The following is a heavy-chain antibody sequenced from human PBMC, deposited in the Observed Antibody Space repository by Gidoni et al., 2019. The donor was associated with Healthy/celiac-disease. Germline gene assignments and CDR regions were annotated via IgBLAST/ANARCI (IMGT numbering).Heavy chain of an antibody. D-gene: IGHD4-17*01. V-gene: IGHV4-59*08. CDR1: GGSISSSY. CDR2: IYYSGST. J-gene: IGHJ2*01. Sequence: QVQLQESGPGLAKPSETLSLTCTVSGGSISSSYWSWIRQPPGKGLEWIGYIYYSGSTNYNPSLKSRVTISVDTSKNQFSLKLSSVTAADTAVYYCARPVDGDWYFDLWGRGTLVTVSS. CDR3: ARPVDGDWYFDL.